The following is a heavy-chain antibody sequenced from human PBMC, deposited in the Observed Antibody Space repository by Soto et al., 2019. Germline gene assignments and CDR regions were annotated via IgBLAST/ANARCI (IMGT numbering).Heavy chain of an antibody. Sequence: GGSLRLSCAASGFTFSSYAMSWVRQAPGKGLEWVSAISGSGGSTYYADSVKGRFTISRDNSKNTLYLQMNSLRAEDTAVYYCAKAGGYSGYDSHYYGMDVWGQGTTVTVSS. D-gene: IGHD5-12*01. CDR2: ISGSGGST. V-gene: IGHV3-23*01. CDR1: GFTFSSYA. CDR3: AKAGGYSGYDSHYYGMDV. J-gene: IGHJ6*02.